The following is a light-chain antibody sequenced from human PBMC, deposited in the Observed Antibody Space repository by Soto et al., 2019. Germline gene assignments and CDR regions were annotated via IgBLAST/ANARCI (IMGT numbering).Light chain of an antibody. V-gene: IGLV2-14*03. CDR1: SSDVGGYDH. CDR2: DVT. Sequence: QSALTQPASVSGSPGQSITLSCTGTSSDVGGYDHVSGYQQHPGKAPKLIIYDVTVRPSGISRRFSGSKSDNTASLAVSGLQPEDEADYYCSSYTNKDTLLFGGGTKLTVL. J-gene: IGLJ3*02. CDR3: SSYTNKDTLL.